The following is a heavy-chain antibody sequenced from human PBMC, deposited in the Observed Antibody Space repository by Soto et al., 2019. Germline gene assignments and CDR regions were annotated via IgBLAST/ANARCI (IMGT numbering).Heavy chain of an antibody. Sequence: EVQLVESGGGLVQPGGSLRLSCAASGLTFSNYWMSWVRQAPGKGLEWVASINQDGTLKYYVDSVKGRFTISRDNAQNSFFLQMISLRAEDTAVYYCARWQSSGWYLDIWGQVTLLSVSS. CDR3: ARWQSSGWYLDI. CDR1: GLTFSNYW. D-gene: IGHD6-19*01. V-gene: IGHV3-7*03. J-gene: IGHJ4*02. CDR2: INQDGTLK.